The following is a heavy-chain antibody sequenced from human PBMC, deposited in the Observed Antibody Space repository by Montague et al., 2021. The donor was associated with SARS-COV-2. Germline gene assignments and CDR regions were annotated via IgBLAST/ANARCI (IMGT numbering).Heavy chain of an antibody. CDR1: GFTFSSYD. V-gene: IGHV3-13*04. J-gene: IGHJ6*02. CDR2: IGTAGDT. Sequence: SLRLSCAASGFTFSSYDMHWVRQATGKGLEWVSAIGTAGDTYYPGSVKGRFTISRESAKNSLYLQMNSLRAGDTAVYYCARGVTMVQGVISRYYYYYGMDVWGQGTTVTVSS. D-gene: IGHD3-10*01. CDR3: ARGVTMVQGVISRYYYYYGMDV.